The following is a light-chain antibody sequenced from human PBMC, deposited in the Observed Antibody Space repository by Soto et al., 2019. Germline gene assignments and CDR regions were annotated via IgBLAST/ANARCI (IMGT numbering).Light chain of an antibody. Sequence: QAVVTQPASLSGSPGQSITISCTGTSSDVGTYNLVSWYQQHPGQAPKLMISEVSKRPSGVSNRFSGYKSGNTASLTISGLQAEDEAHYYCCSYGGSSTWVFGGGTKLTVL. CDR1: SSDVGTYNL. CDR3: CSYGGSSTWV. V-gene: IGLV2-23*02. J-gene: IGLJ3*02. CDR2: EVS.